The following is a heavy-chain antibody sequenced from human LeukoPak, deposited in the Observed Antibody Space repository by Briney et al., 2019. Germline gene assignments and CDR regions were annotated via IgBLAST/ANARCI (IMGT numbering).Heavy chain of an antibody. J-gene: IGHJ6*02. Sequence: GRSLRLSCAASGFTFDDYAMHWVRQAPGKGLEWVSGISWNSGSIGYADSVKGRFTISRDNAKNSLYLQMNSLRAEDTAVYYCAKRMVRGVILYYYGMDVWGQGTTVTVSS. D-gene: IGHD3-10*01. CDR2: ISWNSGSI. V-gene: IGHV3-9*01. CDR3: AKRMVRGVILYYYGMDV. CDR1: GFTFDDYA.